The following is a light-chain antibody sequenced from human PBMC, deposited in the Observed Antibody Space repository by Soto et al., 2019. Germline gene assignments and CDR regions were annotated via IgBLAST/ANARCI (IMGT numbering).Light chain of an antibody. CDR2: DVS. CDR3: SSYTSSTPYV. CDR1: SSDVGGYNY. V-gene: IGLV2-14*01. J-gene: IGLJ1*01. Sequence: QSALTQPASVSGSPGQSITISCTGTSSDVGGYNYVSLYQQHPGKAPKLMIYDVSNRPSGVSNRFSGCKSGNTASLTISGLQAEDEADYYCSSYTSSTPYVFGPGTKLTVL.